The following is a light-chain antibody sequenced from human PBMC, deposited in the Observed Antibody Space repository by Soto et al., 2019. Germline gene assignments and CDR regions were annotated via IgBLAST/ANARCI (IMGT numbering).Light chain of an antibody. J-gene: IGLJ1*01. CDR1: SNDVGGYKY. CDR2: EVN. V-gene: IGLV2-14*03. CDR3: SSYSSNNILSYV. Sequence: QSVLTQPASVSGAPGQSITISCTGTSNDVGGYKYVSWYQQRPDTAPKLIMFEVNNRPSGVSDRFSGSRSANTASLTISGLQAQDEADYYCSSYSSNNILSYVFGTGTKVTVL.